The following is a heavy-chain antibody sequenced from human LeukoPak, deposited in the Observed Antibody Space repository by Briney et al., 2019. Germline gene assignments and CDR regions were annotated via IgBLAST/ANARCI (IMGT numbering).Heavy chain of an antibody. J-gene: IGHJ4*02. V-gene: IGHV1-2*02. CDR3: AVSVQAASIPAFDY. CDR1: GDTLTVHN. CDR2: IHPGSGAR. Sequence: GASVKVSCRAPGDTLTVHNIHWMRQAPGQGLEWMGWIHPGSGARQYAQKFQGRVTMTRDTSISTAYMELTSLRSDDTAIYYCAVSVQAASIPAFDYWGQGALLTVSS. D-gene: IGHD6-25*01.